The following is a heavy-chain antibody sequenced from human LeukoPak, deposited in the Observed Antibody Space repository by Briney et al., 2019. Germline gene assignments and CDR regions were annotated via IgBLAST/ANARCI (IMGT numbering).Heavy chain of an antibody. CDR2: ISTSSTTT. V-gene: IGHV3-48*01. Sequence: GGSLRLSCAASGFTFSSYSMNWVRQAPGKGLEWVSYISTSSTTTMYADSVKGRFTISRGNAENSLYLQMNSLRAEDTGVYYCARDTESSYNWFDPWGRGTLVTVSS. CDR3: ARDTESSYNWFDP. D-gene: IGHD6-19*01. CDR1: GFTFSSYS. J-gene: IGHJ5*02.